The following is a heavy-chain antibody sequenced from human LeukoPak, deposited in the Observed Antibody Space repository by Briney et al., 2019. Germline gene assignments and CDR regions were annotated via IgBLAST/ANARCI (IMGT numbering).Heavy chain of an antibody. CDR3: ARSRAFNSGAFDP. Sequence: SETLSLTCTVSGASVSSASYWSWIRQPPGQGVEWIAHIYNGVNTNYNPSLKSRVTISVDTSKNQFSLRLNSVTAADTAVYYCARSRAFNSGAFDPWGQGSLVTVSS. J-gene: IGHJ5*02. V-gene: IGHV4-61*01. CDR1: GASVSSASY. D-gene: IGHD1-26*01. CDR2: IYNGVNT.